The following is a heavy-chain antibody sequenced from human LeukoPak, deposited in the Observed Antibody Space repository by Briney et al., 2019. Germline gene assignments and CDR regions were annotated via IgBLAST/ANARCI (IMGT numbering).Heavy chain of an antibody. CDR3: ARLRIGLRRYYFVDV. D-gene: IGHD3-9*01. Sequence: SETLSLTCAVHGESLSSYSWSWIRQPPGRGLEWIGEIDRRGITNSNPSLRSRLSMSVDTSNNQFSVTLSSVTAADTALYYCARLRIGLRRYYFVDVWGKGTTVIVSS. V-gene: IGHV4-34*01. CDR1: GESLSSYS. J-gene: IGHJ6*04. CDR2: IDRRGIT.